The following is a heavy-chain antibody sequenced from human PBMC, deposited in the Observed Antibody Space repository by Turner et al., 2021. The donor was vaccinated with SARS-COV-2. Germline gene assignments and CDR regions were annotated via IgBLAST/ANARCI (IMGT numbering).Heavy chain of an antibody. CDR2: ISIGGGTT. Sequence: EVQLVESGGGLVQPGRSLRLSCAASGFSFDDYVMHWVRQAPGKGLEWVSAISIGGGTTYYADSVKGRFTISRDDPKNTLYLQMNSLRAEDTALYYCAKVGNLGGQGTLVTVSS. D-gene: IGHD1-7*01. V-gene: IGHV3-23*04. J-gene: IGHJ4*02. CDR3: AKVGNL. CDR1: GFSFDDYV.